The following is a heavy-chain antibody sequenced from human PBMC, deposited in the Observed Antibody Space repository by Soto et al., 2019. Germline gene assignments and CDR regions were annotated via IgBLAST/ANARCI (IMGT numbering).Heavy chain of an antibody. CDR3: AKSAPGYTYGSGYGLDV. J-gene: IGHJ6*02. CDR1: GGPISNYY. CDR2: IYTSGSI. V-gene: IGHV4-4*09. D-gene: IGHD5-18*01. Sequence: SETLSLTCTVSGGPISNYYWSWIRQPPGKGLQWIGIIYTSGSINCNPSLKSRVTVSVDTSRNHFSLKLTSVTAADTAIYYCAKSAPGYTYGSGYGLDVWGQGTTVTVSS.